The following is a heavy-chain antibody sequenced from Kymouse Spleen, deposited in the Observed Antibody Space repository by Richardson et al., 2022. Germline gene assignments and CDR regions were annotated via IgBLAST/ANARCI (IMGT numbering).Heavy chain of an antibody. CDR3: ARDRITMVRGRRWFDP. V-gene: IGHV3-7*01. CDR1: GFTFSSYW. J-gene: IGHJ5*02. Sequence: EVQLVESGGGLVQPGGSLRLSCAASGFTFSSYWMSWVRQAPGKGLEWVANIKQDGSEKYYVDSVKGRFTISRDNAKNSLYLQMNSLRAEDTAVYYCARDRITMVRGRRWFDPWGQGTLVTVSS. CDR2: IKQDGSEK. D-gene: IGHD3-10*01.